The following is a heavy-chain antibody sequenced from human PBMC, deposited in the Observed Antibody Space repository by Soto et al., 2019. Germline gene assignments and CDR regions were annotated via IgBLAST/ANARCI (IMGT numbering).Heavy chain of an antibody. CDR1: GASISNANYY. CDR2: IFYSGST. J-gene: IGHJ4*02. Sequence: SETLSLTCTVSGASISNANYYWSWIRQPPGKGLEWVGYIFYSGSTYYNPSLKSRVTISVDTSKNQFSLKLSSVTAADTAVYYCARSDGRYWGQGTLVTVSS. V-gene: IGHV4-61*01. CDR3: ARSDGRY.